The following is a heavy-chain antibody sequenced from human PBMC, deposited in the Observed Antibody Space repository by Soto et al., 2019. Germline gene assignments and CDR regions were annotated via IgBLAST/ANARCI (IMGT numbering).Heavy chain of an antibody. V-gene: IGHV1-69*01. Sequence: QVQLVQSGAEVKKPGSSVKVSCKASGGTFSSYAISWVRQAPGQGLEWMGGIIPIFGTANYAQKFQGRVTITADESTSTAYMELSSLRSEDTAVYYCARDNPFIAVAGTVWFDPWGQGTLGTVSS. D-gene: IGHD6-19*01. CDR3: ARDNPFIAVAGTVWFDP. CDR2: IIPIFGTA. J-gene: IGHJ5*02. CDR1: GGTFSSYA.